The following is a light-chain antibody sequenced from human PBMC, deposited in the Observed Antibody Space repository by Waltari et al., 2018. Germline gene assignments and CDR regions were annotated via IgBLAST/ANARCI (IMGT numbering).Light chain of an antibody. CDR2: EVT. V-gene: IGLV2-8*01. Sequence: QSALTQPPSASGSPGQSVTISCTGTSSDVGGHNFVSWYQQHPGKAPKCIIYEVTKRPSGVPDRFSGSKSGNTASLTVSGLQTEDEADYYCCSYAGSDTPYVFGTGTTVTVL. CDR3: CSYAGSDTPYV. J-gene: IGLJ1*01. CDR1: SSDVGGHNF.